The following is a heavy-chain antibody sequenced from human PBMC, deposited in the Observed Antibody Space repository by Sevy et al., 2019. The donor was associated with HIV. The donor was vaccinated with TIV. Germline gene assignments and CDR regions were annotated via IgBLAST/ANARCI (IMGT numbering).Heavy chain of an antibody. J-gene: IGHJ4*02. CDR3: ARGSSVWYMHFDY. Sequence: ASVKVSCKASGYTSTTYGISWVRQAPGQGLEWMGWIGAYNGNTNYAQKFQGRVTMTTDTSTSTAYMELRSLRSDDAAVYFCARGSSVWYMHFDYWGQRTLVTVSS. D-gene: IGHD6-19*01. V-gene: IGHV1-18*01. CDR2: IGAYNGNT. CDR1: GYTSTTYG.